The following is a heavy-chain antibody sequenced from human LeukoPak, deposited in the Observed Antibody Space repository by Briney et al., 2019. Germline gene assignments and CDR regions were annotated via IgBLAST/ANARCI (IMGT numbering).Heavy chain of an antibody. CDR3: ARAHSSSWYFNWFDP. D-gene: IGHD6-13*01. V-gene: IGHV4-34*01. CDR2: INHSGRT. CDR1: GGSFSGYY. Sequence: SETLSLTCAGYGGSFSGYYWSWIRQPPGKGLGWIGEINHSGRTNYNPSLKSRVTISVDTSKNQFSLKLSSVTAAGTAVYYCARAHSSSWYFNWFDPWGQGTLVTVSS. J-gene: IGHJ5*02.